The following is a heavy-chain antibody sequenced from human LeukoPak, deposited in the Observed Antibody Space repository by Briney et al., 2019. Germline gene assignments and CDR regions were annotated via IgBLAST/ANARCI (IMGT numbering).Heavy chain of an antibody. CDR3: ARDPSNSSGWSLDY. Sequence: GGSLRLSCAASGLTFSDVWMSWVRQTPGKGLEWVGRIQSKGDGGSTDYAAPVKGRFTISRDNAKNTLYLQMNSLRAEDTAVYYCARDPSNSSGWSLDYWGQGTLVTVSS. CDR1: GLTFSDVW. D-gene: IGHD6-19*01. V-gene: IGHV3-15*05. CDR2: IQSKGDGGST. J-gene: IGHJ4*02.